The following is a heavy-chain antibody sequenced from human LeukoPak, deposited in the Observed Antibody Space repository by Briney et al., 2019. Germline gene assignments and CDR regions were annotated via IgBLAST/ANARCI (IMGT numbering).Heavy chain of an antibody. D-gene: IGHD6-19*01. V-gene: IGHV3-74*01. J-gene: IGHJ1*01. Sequence: PGGSLRLSCAASGFTFSSSWIHWVRQAPGKGLVWVSRINKDGSVTDYAESVKGRFSISRDNAKNTLYLQMNSLRAEDTAVYYCARGGSSGWYLQNWGQGTLVTVSS. CDR1: GFTFSSSW. CDR2: INKDGSVT. CDR3: ARGGSSGWYLQN.